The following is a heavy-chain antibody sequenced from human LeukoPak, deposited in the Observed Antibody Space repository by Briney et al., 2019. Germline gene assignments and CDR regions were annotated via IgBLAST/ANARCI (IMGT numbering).Heavy chain of an antibody. J-gene: IGHJ5*02. CDR2: INPSGGST. V-gene: IGHV1-46*01. CDR1: GYTFTSYY. Sequence: GASVKVSCKASGYTFTSYYMHWVRQAPGQGLEWMGIINPSGGSTSYAQKFQGRVTITRNTSISTAYMELSSLRSEDTAVYYCARGQQLLFGFDPWGQGTLVTVSS. D-gene: IGHD6-13*01. CDR3: ARGQQLLFGFDP.